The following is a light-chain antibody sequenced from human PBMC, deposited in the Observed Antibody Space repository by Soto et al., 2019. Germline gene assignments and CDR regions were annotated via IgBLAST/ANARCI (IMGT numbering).Light chain of an antibody. Sequence: DIQMTQSPSILSASVGDRVTITCRASQSISSWLAWYQQKPGKAPKLLIYKASSLESGAPSRFSGSGSGTEFTLTISSLQPDDFATYYCQQYNSLWTFGQGTKVEIK. J-gene: IGKJ1*01. CDR1: QSISSW. V-gene: IGKV1-5*03. CDR2: KAS. CDR3: QQYNSLWT.